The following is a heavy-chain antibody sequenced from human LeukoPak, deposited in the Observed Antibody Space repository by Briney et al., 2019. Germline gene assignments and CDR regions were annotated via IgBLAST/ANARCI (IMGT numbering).Heavy chain of an antibody. CDR2: INHSRST. V-gene: IGHV4-34*01. D-gene: IGHD3-10*01. CDR1: GGSFSGYY. Sequence: PSETLSLTCAVYGGSFSGYYWSWIRQPPGKGLEWIGEINHSRSTNYNPSLKSRVTISVDTSKNQFSLKLSSVTAADTAVYYCARRYYYGSGSYYYYYYGMDVWGQGTTVTVSS. J-gene: IGHJ6*02. CDR3: ARRYYYGSGSYYYYYYGMDV.